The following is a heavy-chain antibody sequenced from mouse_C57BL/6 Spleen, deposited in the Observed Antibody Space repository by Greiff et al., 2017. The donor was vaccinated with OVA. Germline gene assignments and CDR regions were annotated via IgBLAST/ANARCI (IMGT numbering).Heavy chain of an antibody. D-gene: IGHD2-4*01. CDR3: AREGYDYESSAWFAY. CDR1: GYTFTSYW. Sequence: QVQLQQPGAELVKPGASVKLSCKASGYTFTSYWMHWVKQRPGQGLEWIGMIHPNSGSTNYNEKFKSKATLTVDKSSSTAYMQLSSLTSEDSAVYYGAREGYDYESSAWFAYWGKGTLVTVA. V-gene: IGHV1-64*01. J-gene: IGHJ3*01. CDR2: IHPNSGST.